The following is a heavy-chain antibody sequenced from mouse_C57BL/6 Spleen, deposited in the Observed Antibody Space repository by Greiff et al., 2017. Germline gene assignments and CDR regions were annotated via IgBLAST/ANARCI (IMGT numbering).Heavy chain of an antibody. J-gene: IGHJ3*01. D-gene: IGHD2-4*01. CDR1: GFNIKDYY. Sequence: EVQLQQSGAELVKPGASVKLSCTASGFNIKDYYMHWVKQRTEQGLEWIGKIDPEDGDTKYAPKFQGKDTITADTSYNTAYLQLSSLSSEDSAVYYCAREGLRPFAYWGQGTLVTVSA. V-gene: IGHV14-2*01. CDR2: IDPEDGDT. CDR3: AREGLRPFAY.